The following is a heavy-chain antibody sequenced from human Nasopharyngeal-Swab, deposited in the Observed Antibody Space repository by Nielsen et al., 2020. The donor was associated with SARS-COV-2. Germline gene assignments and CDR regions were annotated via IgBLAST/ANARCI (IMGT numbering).Heavy chain of an antibody. Sequence: GGSLRLSCPASGFTFSSYAMSWVRQSPGKGLEWVSAISGSGGSTYYADSVKGRFTISRDNSKNTLYLQMNSLRAEDTAVYYCAKDDRRSQWLVDYYYGMDVWGQGTTVTVSS. CDR3: AKDDRRSQWLVDYYYGMDV. V-gene: IGHV3-23*01. CDR2: ISGSGGST. J-gene: IGHJ6*02. D-gene: IGHD6-19*01. CDR1: GFTFSSYA.